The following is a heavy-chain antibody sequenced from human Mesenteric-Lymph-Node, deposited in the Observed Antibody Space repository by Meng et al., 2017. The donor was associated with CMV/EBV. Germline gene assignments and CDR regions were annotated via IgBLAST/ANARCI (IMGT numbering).Heavy chain of an antibody. J-gene: IGHJ4*02. Sequence: GGSLRLSCAASGFTFSSCTMHWVRQAPGKGLEWVAVISYDGSSEFHADSVKGRFTISRDNSKNMLYLEMNSLRTEDTAVYYCARLTTGGADYFDYWGQGTLVTVSS. V-gene: IGHV3-30-3*01. D-gene: IGHD4-11*01. CDR1: GFTFSSCT. CDR2: ISYDGSSE. CDR3: ARLTTGGADYFDY.